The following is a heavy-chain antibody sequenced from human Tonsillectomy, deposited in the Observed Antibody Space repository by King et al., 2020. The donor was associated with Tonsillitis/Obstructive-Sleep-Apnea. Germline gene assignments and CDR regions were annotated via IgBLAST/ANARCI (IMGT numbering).Heavy chain of an antibody. Sequence: VQLVESGGGLIQPGGSLRLSCAASGFTVSRDYMTWVRQAPGKGLECVSVIYSGGGTYYADSVKSRSTISRDNTNNTVYLQRNSLRAEDTAVYYCASRYNWRDPLSIWGQGTMVTVSS. CDR3: ASRYNWRDPLSI. D-gene: IGHD1-1*01. CDR1: GFTVSRDY. J-gene: IGHJ3*02. CDR2: IYSGGGT. V-gene: IGHV3-53*01.